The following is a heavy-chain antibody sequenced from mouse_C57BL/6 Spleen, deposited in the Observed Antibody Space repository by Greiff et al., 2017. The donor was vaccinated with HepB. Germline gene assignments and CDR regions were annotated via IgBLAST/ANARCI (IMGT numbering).Heavy chain of an antibody. Sequence: VKLMESGPGLVAPSPRLSITCTVSGFSLPSYAISWVRQPPGKGLEWLGVIWTGGGTNYNSALKSRLSISKDNSKSQVFLKMNSLQTDDTARYYCARGEEAAYWYFDVWGTGTTVTVSS. CDR1: GFSLPSYA. D-gene: IGHD6-1*01. CDR3: ARGEEAAYWYFDV. CDR2: IWTGGGT. J-gene: IGHJ1*03. V-gene: IGHV2-9-1*01.